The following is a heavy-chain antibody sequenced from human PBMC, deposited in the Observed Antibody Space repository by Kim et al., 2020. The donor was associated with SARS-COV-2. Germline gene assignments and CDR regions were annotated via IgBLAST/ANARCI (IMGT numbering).Heavy chain of an antibody. Sequence: ASGVTFSTYDMNWVRQAPDKGLEWVATISHDGTNEYYVDSGKGRFAISRDNSRNTLYLQMTSLGAEDTAIYYCATSPRRFGPLDNWGQGTLAT. D-gene: IGHD3-10*01. V-gene: IGHV3-30*09. CDR1: GVTFSTYD. CDR3: ATSPRRFGPLDN. CDR2: ISHDGTNE. J-gene: IGHJ4*02.